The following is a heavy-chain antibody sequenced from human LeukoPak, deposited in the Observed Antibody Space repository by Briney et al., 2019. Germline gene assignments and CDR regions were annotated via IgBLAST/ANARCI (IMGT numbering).Heavy chain of an antibody. CDR2: VSGSGGST. J-gene: IGHJ5*02. Sequence: PGGSLRLSCAASGFTFSSYAMSWVRQAPGKGLEWVSAVSGSGGSTYYADSVKGRFTISRDNSENTLYLQMNSLRAEDTAVYYCAKDKYSPNINNWFDPWGQGTLVTVSS. D-gene: IGHD5-18*01. CDR1: GFTFSSYA. V-gene: IGHV3-23*01. CDR3: AKDKYSPNINNWFDP.